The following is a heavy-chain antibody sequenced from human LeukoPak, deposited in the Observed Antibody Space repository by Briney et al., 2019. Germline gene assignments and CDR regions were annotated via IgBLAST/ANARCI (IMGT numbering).Heavy chain of an antibody. J-gene: IGHJ4*02. CDR3: ARKLGGTQCGGDCFFDH. V-gene: IGHV3-11*03. Sequence: GGSLRLSCEASGFMLNVYYMSWFRLAPGKGLEWIGYISPTGSYATYADSVRGRFTISRDNAKNLLFLQMNDLRTEDTAVYYCARKLGGTQCGGDCFFDHWGQRNRVAASS. D-gene: IGHD2-21*02. CDR2: ISPTGSYA. CDR1: GFMLNVYY.